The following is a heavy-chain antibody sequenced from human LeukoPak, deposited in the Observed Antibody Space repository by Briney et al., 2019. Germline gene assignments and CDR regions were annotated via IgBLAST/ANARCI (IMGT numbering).Heavy chain of an antibody. Sequence: SETLSLTCTVSGGSISSYYWSWIRQPPGKGLEWIGYIYYSGSTNYNPSLKSRVTISVDTSKNQFSLKLSSVPAADTAVYYCARHYYGSGSYLYFDYWGQGTLVTISS. D-gene: IGHD3-10*01. V-gene: IGHV4-59*01. CDR1: GGSISSYY. J-gene: IGHJ4*02. CDR2: IYYSGST. CDR3: ARHYYGSGSYLYFDY.